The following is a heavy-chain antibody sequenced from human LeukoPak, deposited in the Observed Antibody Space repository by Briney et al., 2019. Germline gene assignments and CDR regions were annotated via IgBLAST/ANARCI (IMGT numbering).Heavy chain of an antibody. CDR1: GFSLTTSGMC. CDR3: AYGPNTSGYRDDFEI. D-gene: IGHD3-22*01. V-gene: IGHV2-5*08. Sequence: SGPALVKPTQTLTLTCTFSGFSLTTSGMCVSWIRKPPGKALEWLALIYWDDGKRYSPSLKNRLTITKDTSKNQVVLTMTNMDPVDTATYYCAYGPNTSGYRDDFEIWGQGTMVTVSS. J-gene: IGHJ3*02. CDR2: IYWDDGK.